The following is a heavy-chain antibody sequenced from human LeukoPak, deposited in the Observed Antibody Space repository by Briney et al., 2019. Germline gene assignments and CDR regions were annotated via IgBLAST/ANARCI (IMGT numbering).Heavy chain of an antibody. CDR1: GFTFRSYW. V-gene: IGHV3-7*01. D-gene: IGHD1-26*01. J-gene: IGHJ4*02. CDR2: IKEDESAK. CDR3: ARDVGGSLDY. Sequence: GGSLRLSCAASGFTFRSYWMAWVRQAPGKGLEWVANIKEDESAKHQADSVKGRFTTSRDNAQNSVYLQMSSLRGEDTAVYYCARDVGGSLDYWGQGTLVTVSS.